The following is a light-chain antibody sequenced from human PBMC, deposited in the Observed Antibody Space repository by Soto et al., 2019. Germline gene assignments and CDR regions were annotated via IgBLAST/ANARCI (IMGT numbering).Light chain of an antibody. V-gene: IGKV3-20*01. Sequence: EIVLTQSPGTLSLSPGERATLSCRASQSVSSSYLAWYQQKPGQAPRLLIYGASSRATGIPDRFSGSGSGTDFTLTISRLEPDAFAVYYCQQYGSSLVTFGHGNKLEIK. CDR1: QSVSSSY. CDR3: QQYGSSLVT. J-gene: IGKJ2*01. CDR2: GAS.